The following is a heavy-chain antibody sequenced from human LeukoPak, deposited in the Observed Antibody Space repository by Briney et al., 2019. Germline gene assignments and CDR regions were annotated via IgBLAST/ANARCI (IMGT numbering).Heavy chain of an antibody. Sequence: PSETLSLTCAVYGGSFSGYYWSWIRQPPGKGLEWIGSIYHSGSTYYNPSLKSRVTISVDTSKNQFSLKLSSVTAADTAVYYCARGGTRYCYYYYMDVWGKGTTVTISS. D-gene: IGHD3-10*01. CDR3: ARGGTRYCYYYYMDV. V-gene: IGHV4-34*01. CDR2: IYHSGST. J-gene: IGHJ6*03. CDR1: GGSFSGYY.